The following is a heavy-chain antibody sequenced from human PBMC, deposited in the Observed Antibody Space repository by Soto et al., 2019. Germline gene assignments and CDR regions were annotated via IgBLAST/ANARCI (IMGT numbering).Heavy chain of an antibody. V-gene: IGHV4-31*03. CDR1: GGSISSGGYY. Sequence: PSETLSLTCTVSGGSISSGGYYWSWIRQHPGKGLEWIGYIYYSGSTYYNPSLKSRVTISVGTSKNQFSLKLSSVTAADTAVYYCATSTSPINWLDPWGQGTLVTVYS. CDR3: ATSTSPINWLDP. CDR2: IYYSGST. D-gene: IGHD2-2*01. J-gene: IGHJ5*02.